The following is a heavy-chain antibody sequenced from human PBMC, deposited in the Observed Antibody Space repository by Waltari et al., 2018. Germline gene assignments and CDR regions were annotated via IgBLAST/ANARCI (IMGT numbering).Heavy chain of an antibody. CDR3: ARYLGVAFDI. Sequence: EVKLVESGGGLVQPGGSMRLSCAASGFTFRSEWISWVSQAPGKGLEWVANIKQDGREKYYVDSVKGRFTISRDNAKNSLYLQMNSLRAEDTAVYYCARYLGVAFDIWGQGTMVTVSS. V-gene: IGHV3-7*01. D-gene: IGHD2-8*01. CDR1: GFTFRSEW. J-gene: IGHJ3*02. CDR2: IKQDGREK.